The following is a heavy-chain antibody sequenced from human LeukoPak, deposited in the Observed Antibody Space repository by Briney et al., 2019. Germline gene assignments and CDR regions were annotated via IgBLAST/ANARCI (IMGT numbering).Heavy chain of an antibody. D-gene: IGHD1-7*01. Sequence: PSETLSLTCSVSGGSINSYYWSWIRQSAGKGLEWIGRIYSSGSTNYNPSLESRVTMSVDTSKNQFYLKLRSVTAADTAVYYCAGVNYLAPFDYWGQGTQVTVSS. V-gene: IGHV4-4*07. CDR1: GGSINSYY. J-gene: IGHJ4*02. CDR2: IYSSGST. CDR3: AGVNYLAPFDY.